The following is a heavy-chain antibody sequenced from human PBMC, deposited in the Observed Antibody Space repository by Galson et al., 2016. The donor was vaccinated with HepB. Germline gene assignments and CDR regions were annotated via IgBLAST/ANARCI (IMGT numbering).Heavy chain of an antibody. J-gene: IGHJ4*02. Sequence: SLRLSCAASGFTFSSYGMNWVRQAPGKGLEWVSSISSSSSYIYYADSVKGRFTISRDNAKNSLYLRMNSLRAEDTAVYYCARGDIVGAIFDYWGQGTLVTVSS. CDR2: ISSSSSYI. V-gene: IGHV3-21*01. CDR1: GFTFSSYG. D-gene: IGHD1-26*01. CDR3: ARGDIVGAIFDY.